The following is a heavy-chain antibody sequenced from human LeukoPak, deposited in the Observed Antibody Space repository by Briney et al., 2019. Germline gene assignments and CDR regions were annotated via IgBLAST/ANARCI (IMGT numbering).Heavy chain of an antibody. Sequence: GASVNVSCKASGYTFSDYYIHWVRQAPGQGLEWMGWINPNNGGTNYAQKFQGRVTMTRDTSIDTAYMQLNRLRSDDTAVYYCARTFRLNDFVVVPAEIDYWGQGTLVTVSS. CDR2: INPNNGGT. CDR3: ARTFRLNDFVVVPAEIDY. J-gene: IGHJ4*02. V-gene: IGHV1-2*02. CDR1: GYTFSDYY. D-gene: IGHD2-2*01.